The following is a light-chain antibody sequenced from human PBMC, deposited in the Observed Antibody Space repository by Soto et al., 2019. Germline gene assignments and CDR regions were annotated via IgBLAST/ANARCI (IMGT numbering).Light chain of an antibody. Sequence: DIQMTQSPSTLSTSVGDRVSINCRASQSISAWLAWYQQKPGKAPRLLIYKASTLEIGVPSRFSGSGSGTEFTLTIRSLQPDDFATYYCQQYNSYSGTFGQGTKVDI. CDR2: KAS. J-gene: IGKJ1*01. CDR3: QQYNSYSGT. V-gene: IGKV1-5*03. CDR1: QSISAW.